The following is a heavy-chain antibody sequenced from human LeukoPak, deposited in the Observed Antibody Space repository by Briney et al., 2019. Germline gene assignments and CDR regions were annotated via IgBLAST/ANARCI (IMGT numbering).Heavy chain of an antibody. CDR2: IYYNGNT. CDR1: GGSISGYY. J-gene: IGHJ6*02. CDR3: ARGQDSRDRKYYYYGMDV. D-gene: IGHD3-22*01. Sequence: PSETLSLTCTVSGGSISGYYWSWIRQPPGKGLEWIGFIYYNGNTNYNPSLKSRVIISVDTSKNQFSLKLSSVTAADTAVYYCARGQDSRDRKYYYYGMDVWGQGTTVTVSS. V-gene: IGHV4-59*12.